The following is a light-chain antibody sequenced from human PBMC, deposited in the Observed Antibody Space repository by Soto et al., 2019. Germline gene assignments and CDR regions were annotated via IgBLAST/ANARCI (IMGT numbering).Light chain of an antibody. CDR3: QQTHSTPLT. CDR2: TIS. J-gene: IGKJ4*01. CDR1: QSISNS. Sequence: DIPMTQSPSSLSAFVGDRVTITCRASQSISNSLNWYQQKPGKAPRLLISTISSLQSGVPSRFTGSGSGTEFTLTISSLQPEDFATYYCQQTHSTPLTFGGGTKVEV. V-gene: IGKV1-39*01.